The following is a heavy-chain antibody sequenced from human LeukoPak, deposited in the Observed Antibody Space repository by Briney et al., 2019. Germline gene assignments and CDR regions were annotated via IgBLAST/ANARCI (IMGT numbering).Heavy chain of an antibody. CDR1: GFTFSDYC. V-gene: IGHV3-11*01. D-gene: IGHD2-15*01. J-gene: IGHJ6*02. Sequence: PGGSLRLSCAASGFTFSDYCMSWIRQAPGKGLEWVSYISSSGSTIYYADSVKGRFTISRDNAKNSLYLQMNSLRAEDTAVYYCARDRYCSGGSCHYYGMDVWGQGTTVTVSS. CDR2: ISSSGSTI. CDR3: ARDRYCSGGSCHYYGMDV.